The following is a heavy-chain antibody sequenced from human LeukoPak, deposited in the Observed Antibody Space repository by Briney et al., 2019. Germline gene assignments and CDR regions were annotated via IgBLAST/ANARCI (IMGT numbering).Heavy chain of an antibody. D-gene: IGHD6-19*01. Sequence: SETLSLTCIVSGGSISSYYWSWIQQPPGKGLEWIGYISYSGSTNSNPSLKSRVTISVDTSKNQFSLKLSSVTAADTAVYYCARPGSGRYNINAFDIWGQGTMVTVSS. V-gene: IGHV4-59*01. CDR1: GGSISSYY. CDR3: ARPGSGRYNINAFDI. CDR2: ISYSGST. J-gene: IGHJ3*02.